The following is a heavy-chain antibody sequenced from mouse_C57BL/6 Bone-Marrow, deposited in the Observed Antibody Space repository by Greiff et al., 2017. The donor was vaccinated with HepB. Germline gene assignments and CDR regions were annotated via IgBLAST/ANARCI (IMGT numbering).Heavy chain of an antibody. CDR2: IDPSDSYT. J-gene: IGHJ4*01. CDR3: ARVNYGSSYYAMDY. Sequence: VQLQQPGAELVMPGASVKLSCKASGYTFTSSWMHWVKQRPGQGLEWIGEIDPSDSYTNYNQKFKGKSTLTVDKSSSTAYMQLSSLTSEDSAVYYCARVNYGSSYYAMDYWGQGTSVTVSS. V-gene: IGHV1-69*01. D-gene: IGHD1-1*01. CDR1: GYTFTSSW.